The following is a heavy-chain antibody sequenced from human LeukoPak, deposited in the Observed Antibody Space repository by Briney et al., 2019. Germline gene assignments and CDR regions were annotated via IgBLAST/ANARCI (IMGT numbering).Heavy chain of an antibody. CDR2: INHSGST. D-gene: IGHD1-14*01. CDR1: GGSFSGYY. Sequence: KPSETLSLTCAVYGGSFSGYYWSWIRQPPGKGLEWIGEINHSGSTNYNPSLKSRVTISVDTSKNQFSLKLSSVTAADTAVYYCVRGDRPGYDYWGQGTLVTVSS. CDR3: VRGDRPGYDY. J-gene: IGHJ4*02. V-gene: IGHV4-34*01.